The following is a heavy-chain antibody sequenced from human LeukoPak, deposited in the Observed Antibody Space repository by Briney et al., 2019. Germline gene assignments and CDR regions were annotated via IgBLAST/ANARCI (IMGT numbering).Heavy chain of an antibody. CDR2: IYITGST. D-gene: IGHD6-13*01. Sequence: GGSLRLSCAASVFSVSSNCMSWIRQAPGKGLEWVSVIYITGSTYYADSVEGRFTISRDNSKNTLYLQMNSLRAEDTAVYYCARGGNPYSSNWYYFDYWGQGTLVTVSS. CDR3: ARGGNPYSSNWYYFDY. CDR1: VFSVSSNC. J-gene: IGHJ4*02. V-gene: IGHV3-53*01.